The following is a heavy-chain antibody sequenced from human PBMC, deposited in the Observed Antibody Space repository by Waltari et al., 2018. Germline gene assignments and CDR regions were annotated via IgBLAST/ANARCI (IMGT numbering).Heavy chain of an antibody. J-gene: IGHJ4*02. CDR1: GFTFSSYA. CDR2: ISYDGSNK. D-gene: IGHD3-22*01. CDR3: ARDVYYDSSGYYDY. Sequence: QVQLVESGGGVVQPGRSLRLSCAASGFTFSSYAMHWVRQAPGKGLEWVAVISYDGSNKYYADSVKGRFTISRDNSKNTLYLQMNSLRAEDTAVYCCARDVYYDSSGYYDYWGQGTLVTVSS. V-gene: IGHV3-30-3*01.